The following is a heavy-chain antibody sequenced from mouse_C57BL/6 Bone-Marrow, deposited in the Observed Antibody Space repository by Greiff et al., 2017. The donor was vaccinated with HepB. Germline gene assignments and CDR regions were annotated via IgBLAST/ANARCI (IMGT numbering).Heavy chain of an antibody. D-gene: IGHD2-4*01. V-gene: IGHV1-81*01. CDR2: IYPRSGNT. J-gene: IGHJ4*01. Sequence: QVQLQQSGAELARPGASVKLSCKASGYTFTSYGISWVKQRTGQGLEWIGEIYPRSGNTYYNEKFKGKATLTADKSSSTAYMELRSLTSEDSAVYFCARAGGIYYEYDGGQNYAMDYWGQGTSVTVSS. CDR3: ARAGGIYYEYDGGQNYAMDY. CDR1: GYTFTSYG.